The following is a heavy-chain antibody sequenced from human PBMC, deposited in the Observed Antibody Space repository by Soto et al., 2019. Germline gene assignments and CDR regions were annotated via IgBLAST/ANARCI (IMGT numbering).Heavy chain of an antibody. CDR1: GDTFSSHS. CDR2: IMPFVGTE. CDR3: GSGGLSFGARSYC. J-gene: IGHJ4*02. V-gene: IGHV1-69*08. Sequence: QVQLVQSGAEVKKPGSSVKVSCKASGDTFSSHSFTWVRQAPGQGLEWMGRIMPFVGTESHAQKLKGRVTICADTSAGTDYMERRCLGSFDTSRSYCGSGGLSFGARSYCWGEGTRVMVSS. D-gene: IGHD3-10*01.